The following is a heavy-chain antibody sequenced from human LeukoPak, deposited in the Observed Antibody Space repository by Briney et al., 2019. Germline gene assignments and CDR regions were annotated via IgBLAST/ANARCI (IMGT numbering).Heavy chain of an antibody. CDR2: ISSSAGII. CDR1: GFSFSTFE. J-gene: IGHJ3*02. Sequence: PGGSLRLSCAASGFSFSTFEMNWVRLAPGKGLEWVSFISSSAGIIYYADSVKDRFTISRDNAKNSLNLQMNSLRAEDTAVYYCARGGNTGYNYNAFDMWGQGTMVIVSA. V-gene: IGHV3-48*03. CDR3: ARGGNTGYNYNAFDM. D-gene: IGHD3-22*01.